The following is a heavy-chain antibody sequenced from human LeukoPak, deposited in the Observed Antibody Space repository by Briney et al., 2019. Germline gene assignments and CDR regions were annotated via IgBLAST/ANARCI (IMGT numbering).Heavy chain of an antibody. Sequence: GSSVKVSCKASGGTFSSYAISWVRQAPGQGLEWMGGIIPIFGTANYAQKFQGRVTITTDESTSTAYMELSSLRSEDTAVYYCARLSVSGSSPHYFDYWGQGTLVTVSS. CDR1: GGTFSSYA. CDR2: IIPIFGTA. J-gene: IGHJ4*02. V-gene: IGHV1-69*05. D-gene: IGHD6-13*01. CDR3: ARLSVSGSSPHYFDY.